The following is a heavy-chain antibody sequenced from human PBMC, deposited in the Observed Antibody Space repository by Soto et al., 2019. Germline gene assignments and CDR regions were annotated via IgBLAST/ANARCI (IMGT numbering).Heavy chain of an antibody. Sequence: GGSLRLSCAASVFTFSSYWMSWVRQAPGKGLEWVANIKQDGSEKYYVDSVKGRFTISRDNAKNSLYLQMNSLRAEDTAVYYCARHLRITMVRGVNFFDYWGQGTLVTVSS. CDR2: IKQDGSEK. V-gene: IGHV3-7*01. J-gene: IGHJ4*02. CDR3: ARHLRITMVRGVNFFDY. D-gene: IGHD3-10*01. CDR1: VFTFSSYW.